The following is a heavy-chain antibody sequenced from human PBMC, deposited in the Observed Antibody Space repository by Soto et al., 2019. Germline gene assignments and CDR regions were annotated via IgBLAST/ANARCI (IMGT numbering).Heavy chain of an antibody. J-gene: IGHJ4*02. Sequence: PSETLSLTCTVSGGSISSYYWSWIRQPPGKGLEWIGYIYYSGSTNYNPSLKSRVTISVDTSKNQFSLKLSSVTAADMAVYYCARHSIHPYYYGSGSSPAWFDYWGQGTLVTVSS. CDR3: ARHSIHPYYYGSGSSPAWFDY. CDR2: IYYSGST. CDR1: GGSISSYY. V-gene: IGHV4-59*08. D-gene: IGHD3-10*01.